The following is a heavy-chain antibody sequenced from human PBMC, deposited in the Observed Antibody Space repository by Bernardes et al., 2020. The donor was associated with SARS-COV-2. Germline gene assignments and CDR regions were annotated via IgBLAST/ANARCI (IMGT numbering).Heavy chain of an antibody. Sequence: GSLRLSCTGSGFIFSNYALTWVRQAPGKGLEWVSGISGSGMKTYYADSVQGRFTISRDNSKNTLYLQVNSLRVEDTAVYYCAKAQLIDYADFGRDYFDSWGQGALVTVSA. CDR1: GFIFSNYA. D-gene: IGHD4-17*01. CDR2: ISGSGMKT. V-gene: IGHV3-23*01. J-gene: IGHJ4*02. CDR3: AKAQLIDYADFGRDYFDS.